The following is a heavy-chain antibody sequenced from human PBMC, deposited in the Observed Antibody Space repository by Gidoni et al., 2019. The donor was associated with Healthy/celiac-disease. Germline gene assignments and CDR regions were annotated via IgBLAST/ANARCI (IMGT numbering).Heavy chain of an antibody. CDR2: IYYSGST. Sequence: QVQLQESVPGLVKPSETLSLTCTVSGGSISSYYWSWIRQPPGKGLEWIGYIYYSGSTNYNPSLKSRVTISVDTSKNQFSLKLSSVTAADTAVYYCARGSGDYPSYWFDPWGQGTLVTVSS. D-gene: IGHD4-17*01. CDR1: GGSISSYY. V-gene: IGHV4-59*08. J-gene: IGHJ5*02. CDR3: ARGSGDYPSYWFDP.